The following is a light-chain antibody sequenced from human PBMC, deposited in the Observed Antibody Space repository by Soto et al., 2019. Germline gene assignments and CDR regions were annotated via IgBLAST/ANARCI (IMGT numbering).Light chain of an antibody. V-gene: IGLV2-14*03. CDR2: DVS. CDR3: SSYTSSSTYV. CDR1: SSDVGGYNY. Sequence: QSVLTQPASVSGSPGQSIAISCTGTSSDVGGYNYVSWYQQHPGKTPKLMICDVSNRPSGVSNRFSGSKSGNTASLTISGLQAEDEAEYYCSSYTSSSTYVFGIGTKVTVL. J-gene: IGLJ1*01.